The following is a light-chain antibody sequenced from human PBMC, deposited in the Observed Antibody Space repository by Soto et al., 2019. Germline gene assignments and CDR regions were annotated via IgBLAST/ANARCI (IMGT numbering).Light chain of an antibody. CDR2: GAS. J-gene: IGKJ1*01. CDR1: QSLSSTF. CDR3: QRYDSLRT. Sequence: EIVLTQSPGTLSLSPRERATLSCRASQSLSSTFLAWYQQKPGQAPRLLIYGASNRATGIPDRFSGSGSGTDFTLTITRLEPEDFAMYYCQRYDSLRTFGQGTKVDIK. V-gene: IGKV3-20*01.